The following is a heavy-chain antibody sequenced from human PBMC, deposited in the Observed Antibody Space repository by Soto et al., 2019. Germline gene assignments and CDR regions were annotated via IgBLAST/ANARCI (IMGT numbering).Heavy chain of an antibody. D-gene: IGHD3-3*01. V-gene: IGHV1-18*01. CDR1: GYTFTSSG. J-gene: IGHJ6*02. CDR3: ARDPGITTFGVYSMYYYGMDV. Sequence: QVQLVQSGAEVKKPGASVKVSCKASGYTFTSSGISWVRQAPGQGLEWMGWISTDNGNTNYAQHLQGRVSMTTDTSTSTAYMDLRSLRSDDTAVYSCARDPGITTFGVYSMYYYGMDVWGQGTTVTVSS. CDR2: ISTDNGNT.